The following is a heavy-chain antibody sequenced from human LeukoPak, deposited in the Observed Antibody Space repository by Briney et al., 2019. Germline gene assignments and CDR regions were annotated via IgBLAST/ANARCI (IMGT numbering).Heavy chain of an antibody. CDR2: IYSGGST. D-gene: IGHD4/OR15-4a*01. Sequence: PGGSLRLYCAASGLTVSSNSMSWVRQAPGKGLEWVSFIYSGGSTYYADSVKGRFTISRDNSKNTLYLQMNSLRADDTAVYYCARRAGAYSHPYDYWGQGTLVTVSS. CDR1: GLTVSSNS. CDR3: ARRAGAYSHPYDY. J-gene: IGHJ4*02. V-gene: IGHV3-53*01.